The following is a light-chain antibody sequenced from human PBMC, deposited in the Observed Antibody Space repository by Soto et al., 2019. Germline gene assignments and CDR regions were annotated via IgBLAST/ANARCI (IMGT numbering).Light chain of an antibody. CDR1: RSISRY. CDR2: AAS. Sequence: DIQMTQSPSSLSASVGDRVNMTCRASRSISRYLSWYQQKPGKAPNLPIYAASSLQSGVPSRFSGAGSGTDFTLTIGNLHPEDFAIYYCKQSYSTQWTFGQGTKVEI. J-gene: IGKJ1*01. V-gene: IGKV1-39*01. CDR3: KQSYSTQWT.